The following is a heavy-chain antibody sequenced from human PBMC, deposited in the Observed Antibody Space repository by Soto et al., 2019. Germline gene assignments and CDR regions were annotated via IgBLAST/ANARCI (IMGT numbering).Heavy chain of an antibody. J-gene: IGHJ6*02. Sequence: ASVKVSCKASGYTFTSYYMHWVRQAPGQGLEWMGIINPSGGTTNYAQKFQGRVTMTRDMSTSTVYMELSSLRSEDTAVYYCARGSYYYDSSFKNYGMDVWGQGTTVTVSS. CDR2: INPSGGTT. CDR3: ARGSYYYDSSFKNYGMDV. V-gene: IGHV1-46*01. D-gene: IGHD3-22*01. CDR1: GYTFTSYY.